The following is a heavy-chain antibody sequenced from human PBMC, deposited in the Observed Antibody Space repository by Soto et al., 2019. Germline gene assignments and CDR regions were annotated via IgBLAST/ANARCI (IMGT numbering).Heavy chain of an antibody. CDR2: IYYSGST. CDR1: GGSISSYY. V-gene: IGHV4-59*01. D-gene: IGHD2-2*01. Sequence: QVQLQESGPGLVKPSETLSLTCTVSGGSISSYYWSWIRQPPGKGLEWIGYIYYSGSTNYNPSLKRRVPILVDTSENQFSLNLSSVTAADTAMYYCARMRSSTSARYYFDYWGQGTLVTVSS. CDR3: ARMRSSTSARYYFDY. J-gene: IGHJ4*02.